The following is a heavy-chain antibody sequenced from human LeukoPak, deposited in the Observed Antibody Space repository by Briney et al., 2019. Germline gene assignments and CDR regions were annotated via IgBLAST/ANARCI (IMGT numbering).Heavy chain of an antibody. J-gene: IGHJ6*03. CDR2: INSDGTET. V-gene: IGHV3-74*01. CDR1: GVTFSSSW. Sequence: GGSLRLSCAASGVTFSSSWMYWVRQASGKGLVWVSRINSDGTETVRADAVKGRFTISRDNAKNTLYLQMTSLRAEDTAIYYCARKRDYYYYYMDVWGKGTTVTISS. CDR3: ARKRDYYYYYMDV.